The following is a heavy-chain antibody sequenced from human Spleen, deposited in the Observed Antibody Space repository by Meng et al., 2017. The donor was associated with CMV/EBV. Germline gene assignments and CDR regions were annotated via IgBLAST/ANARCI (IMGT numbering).Heavy chain of an antibody. CDR1: GFTFDDYA. V-gene: IGHV3-9*01. J-gene: IGHJ4*02. D-gene: IGHD2-15*01. CDR3: AKADIVVVVAAYFDY. CDR2: ISWNSGSI. Sequence: LSLTCAASGFTFDDYAMHWVRQAPGKGLAWVSGISWNSGSIGYADSVKGRFTISRDNAKNSLYLQMNSLRAEDTALYYCAKADIVVVVAAYFDYWGQGTLVTVSS.